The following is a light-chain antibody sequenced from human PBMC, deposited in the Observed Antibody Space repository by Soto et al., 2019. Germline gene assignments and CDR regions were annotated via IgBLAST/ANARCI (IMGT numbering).Light chain of an antibody. V-gene: IGKV3-15*01. CDR1: QSVSRN. Sequence: EIVMTQSTATLSVSPGESATLFCRARQSVSRNLAWYPHKPGQAPRPLIYGVSTRAIGIPARFSGSGSWKEFTLTISSLQPDDFATYYCQQYSTYTPRTFGQGTKVDIK. CDR2: GVS. CDR3: QQYSTYTPRT. J-gene: IGKJ1*01.